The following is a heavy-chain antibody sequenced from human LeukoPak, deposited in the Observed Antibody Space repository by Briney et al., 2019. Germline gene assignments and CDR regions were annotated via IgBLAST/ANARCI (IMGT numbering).Heavy chain of an antibody. Sequence: GGSRRLSCAASGFTFSIYTMNWVRQAPGKGLEWVSSITSSSTYIYYADSVKGRFTISRDNAKNSLYLQMNSLRAEDTAVYFCAGERGYCTNGACYTEDYYYYYMDVWGKGTTVTVSS. J-gene: IGHJ6*03. CDR2: ITSSSTYI. CDR3: AGERGYCTNGACYTEDYYYYYMDV. CDR1: GFTFSIYT. V-gene: IGHV3-21*01. D-gene: IGHD2-8*01.